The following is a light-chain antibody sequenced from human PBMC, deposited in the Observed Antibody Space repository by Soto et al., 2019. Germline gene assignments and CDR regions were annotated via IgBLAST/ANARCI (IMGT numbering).Light chain of an antibody. CDR3: AAWDDSLNGYWV. J-gene: IGLJ3*02. V-gene: IGLV1-44*01. CDR1: SSNIGSNT. Sequence: QSVLTQPPSASGTPGQRVTISCSGSSSNIGSNTVNWYQQLPGTAPKLLIYSNNQRPSGVPDRFSGSKSGTSASLAISGLHYEDEADYYCAAWDDSLNGYWVFGGGTKLTVL. CDR2: SNN.